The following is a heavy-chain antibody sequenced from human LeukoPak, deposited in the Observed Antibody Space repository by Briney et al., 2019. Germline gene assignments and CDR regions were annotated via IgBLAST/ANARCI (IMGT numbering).Heavy chain of an antibody. V-gene: IGHV1-69*13. CDR3: AREEQLVDSYYFDY. J-gene: IGHJ4*02. Sequence: SVKVSCKASGYTFTGYYVHWVRQAPGQGLEWMGGIIPIFGTANYAQRFQGRVTITADESTSTAYMELSSLRSEDTAAYYCAREEQLVDSYYFDYWGQGTLVTVSS. D-gene: IGHD1-26*01. CDR1: GYTFTGYY. CDR2: IIPIFGTA.